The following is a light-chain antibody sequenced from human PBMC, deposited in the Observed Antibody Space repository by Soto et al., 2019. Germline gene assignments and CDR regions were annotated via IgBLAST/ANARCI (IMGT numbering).Light chain of an antibody. Sequence: EIVLTQSPGTLSLSPGERATLSCRASQSVSANYLAWSQQKPGQAPRLLIYGAFTRATGIPDRFRGSVSATDFRLTHSRLYPEASEVYYCQQYDSSPPWTIGLGTTVEIK. J-gene: IGKJ1*01. CDR3: QQYDSSPPWT. V-gene: IGKV3-20*01. CDR1: QSVSANY. CDR2: GAF.